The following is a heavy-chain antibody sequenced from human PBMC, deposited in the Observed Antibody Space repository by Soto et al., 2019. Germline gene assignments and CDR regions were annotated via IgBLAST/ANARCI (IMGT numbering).Heavy chain of an antibody. D-gene: IGHD6-19*01. CDR2: ISYDGSKK. J-gene: IGHJ3*02. CDR1: GFTFSNYA. CDR3: ARVGIAVAGSFAYDI. V-gene: IGHV3-30-3*01. Sequence: QVQLVESGGGVVQPGRSLRLSCAASGFTFSNYAMHWVRQAPGEGLEWVSVISYDGSKKYYADSVKGRLTISRDNSKNTLFLQMNSLRAEDTAVYYCARVGIAVAGSFAYDIWGQGTMVTVSS.